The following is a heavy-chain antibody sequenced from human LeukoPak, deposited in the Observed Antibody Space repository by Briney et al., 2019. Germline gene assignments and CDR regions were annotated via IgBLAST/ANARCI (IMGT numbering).Heavy chain of an antibody. D-gene: IGHD3-10*01. CDR2: TYYRSKWYN. J-gene: IGHJ3*02. CDR1: GDSVSSNSAA. Sequence: SQTLSLTCAISGDSVSSNSAAWNWIRQSPSRGLEWLGRTYYRSKWYNDYAVSVKSRITINPDTSKNQFSLQLNSVTPEDTAVYYCARDRVFRGANVYDAFDIWGQGTMVTVSS. V-gene: IGHV6-1*01. CDR3: ARDRVFRGANVYDAFDI.